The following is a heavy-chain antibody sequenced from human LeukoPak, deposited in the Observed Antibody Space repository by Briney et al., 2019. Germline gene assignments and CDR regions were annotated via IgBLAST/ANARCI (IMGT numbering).Heavy chain of an antibody. CDR3: ARGPSSGGGWLRWFDP. J-gene: IGHJ5*02. CDR2: TTYEGDST. Sequence: GGSLTLLCLLCGFTFSNSAMMWLRQARGKGVEEFSVTTYEGDSTYYAASVRGRFTISRDNSKNTLYLQMNSLGADPTAVHYCARGPSSGGGWLRWFDPWGQGILVTVSS. CDR1: GFTFSNSA. D-gene: IGHD2-15*01. V-gene: IGHV3-23*01.